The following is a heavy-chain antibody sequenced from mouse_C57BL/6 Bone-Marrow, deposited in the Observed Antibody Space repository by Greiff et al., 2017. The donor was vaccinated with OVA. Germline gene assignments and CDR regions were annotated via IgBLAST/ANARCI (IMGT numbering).Heavy chain of an antibody. CDR1: GYTFTDYY. CDR3: ARCYSNYPFDY. Sequence: VQLQQSGAELVRPGASVKLSCKASGYTFTDYYINWVKQRPGQGLEWIARIYPGSGNTYYNEKFKGKATLTAEKSSSTAYMQLSSLTSEDSAVYFCARCYSNYPFDYWGQGTTLTVSS. J-gene: IGHJ2*01. CDR2: IYPGSGNT. D-gene: IGHD2-5*01. V-gene: IGHV1-76*01.